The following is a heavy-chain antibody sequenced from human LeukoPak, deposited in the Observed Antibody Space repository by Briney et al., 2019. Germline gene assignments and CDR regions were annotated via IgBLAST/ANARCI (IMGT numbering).Heavy chain of an antibody. J-gene: IGHJ4*02. V-gene: IGHV4-59*01. CDR3: ARGEWDLLFDY. Sequence: PSETQSLTCTVSGGSISGYYWSWIRQPPGRGLEWIGYIFYSGSTNYNPSLKSRVTISVDTSKNQFSLKLSSVTAADTAVYYCARGEWDLLFDYWGQGTLVTVSS. D-gene: IGHD1-26*01. CDR1: GGSISGYY. CDR2: IFYSGST.